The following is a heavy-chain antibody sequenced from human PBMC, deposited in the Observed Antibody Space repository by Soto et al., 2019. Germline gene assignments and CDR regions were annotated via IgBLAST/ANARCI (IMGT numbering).Heavy chain of an antibody. CDR2: IWNDGSET. CDR3: ARDRRHNYDILTGYYIASGYYDSSGYGN. V-gene: IGHV3-33*01. D-gene: IGHD3-9*01. Sequence: GGSLRLSCAASGFTFRSYGMHWVRQAPGKGLEWVAVIWNDGSETYYADSVKGRFTISRDNAKNSLYLQMNSLRDEDTAVYYCARDRRHNYDILTGYYIASGYYDSSGYGNWGQGTLVTVSS. J-gene: IGHJ4*02. CDR1: GFTFRSYG.